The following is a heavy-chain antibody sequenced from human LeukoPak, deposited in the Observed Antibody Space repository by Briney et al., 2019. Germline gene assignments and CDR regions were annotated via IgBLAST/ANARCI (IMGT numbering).Heavy chain of an antibody. D-gene: IGHD3-22*01. J-gene: IGHJ3*02. V-gene: IGHV3-53*01. CDR1: GFTVNRNY. CDR2: IYSGGAT. CDR3: AGSSAYYPDAFDI. Sequence: PGGSLRLSCAASGFTVNRNYMSWVRQAPGKGLEWVSVIYSGGATYYADSVKGRFTISRDNSKNTLYIQMNSLRADDTAVYYCAGSSAYYPDAFDIWGQGTMVSVSS.